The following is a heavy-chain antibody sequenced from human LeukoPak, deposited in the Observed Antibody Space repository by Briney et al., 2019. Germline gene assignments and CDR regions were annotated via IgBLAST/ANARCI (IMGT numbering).Heavy chain of an antibody. D-gene: IGHD3-16*01. CDR2: IYNSGNT. Sequence: KPSETLSLTCTVSGGSTNNYYWTWIRQPPGKGLEWIGNIYNSGNTNYNPSLKSRVTISIDTSKNQFSLKVISVTAADTAIYYCARKSGSYLWRSGLNPWGQGTLVTVPS. CDR1: GGSTNNYY. CDR3: ARKSGSYLWRSGLNP. V-gene: IGHV4-59*01. J-gene: IGHJ5*02.